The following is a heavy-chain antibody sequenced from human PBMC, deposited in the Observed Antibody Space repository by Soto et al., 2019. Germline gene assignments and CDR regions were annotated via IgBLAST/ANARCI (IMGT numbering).Heavy chain of an antibody. Sequence: LRLSCSASGFTFSSYAMHWVRQAPGKGLEYVSAISSNGGSTYYADSVKGRFTIPRDNSKNTLYLQMSSLRAEDTAVYYCVKWWGQIVVAGLSDYRGKGTPDTV. V-gene: IGHV3-64D*06. CDR3: VKWWGQIVVAGLSDY. CDR2: ISSNGGST. CDR1: GFTFSSYA. J-gene: IGHJ4*02. D-gene: IGHD6-19*01.